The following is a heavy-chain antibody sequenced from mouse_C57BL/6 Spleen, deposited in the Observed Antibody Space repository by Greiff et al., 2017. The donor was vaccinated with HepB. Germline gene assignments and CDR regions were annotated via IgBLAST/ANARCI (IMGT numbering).Heavy chain of an antibody. V-gene: IGHV1-52*01. J-gene: IGHJ2*01. CDR2: IDPSDSET. CDR1: GYTFTSYW. CDR3: ARDSSGSLDY. Sequence: VKLQQPGAELVRPGSSVKLSCKASGYTFTSYWMHWVKQRPIQGLEWIGNIDPSDSETHYNQKFKDKATLTVDKSSSTAYMQLSSLTSEDSAVYYCARDSSGSLDYWGQGTTLTVSS. D-gene: IGHD3-2*02.